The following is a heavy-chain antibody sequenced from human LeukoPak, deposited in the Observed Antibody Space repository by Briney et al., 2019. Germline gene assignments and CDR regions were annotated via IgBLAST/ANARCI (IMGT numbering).Heavy chain of an antibody. V-gene: IGHV1-18*01. CDR3: ARDGQYQLLLRSYYYYGMGV. Sequence: ASVKVSCKASGYTFTSFGISWVRQAPGQGLEWMGWISAYNGNTNYAQKLQGRVTMTTDTSTSTAYMELRSLRSDDTAVYYCARDGQYQLLLRSYYYYGMGVWGQGTTVTVSS. J-gene: IGHJ6*02. CDR2: ISAYNGNT. CDR1: GYTFTSFG. D-gene: IGHD2-2*01.